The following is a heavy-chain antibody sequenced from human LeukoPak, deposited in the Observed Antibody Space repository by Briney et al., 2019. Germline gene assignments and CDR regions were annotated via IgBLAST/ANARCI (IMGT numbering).Heavy chain of an antibody. J-gene: IGHJ3*02. CDR2: ISSSSSSI. CDR1: GFTFRTYS. Sequence: PGGSLRLSCAASGFTFRTYSMNWVRQAPGKGLEWVSYISSSSSSIFYADSVKGRFTISRVNAKNSLYLQMNSLRDEDTAVYYCARESRESCAAFDIWGQGTMVTVSS. V-gene: IGHV3-48*02. CDR3: ARESRESCAAFDI.